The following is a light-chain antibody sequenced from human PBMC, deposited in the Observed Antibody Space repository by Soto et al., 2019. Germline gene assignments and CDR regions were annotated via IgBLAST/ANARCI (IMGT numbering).Light chain of an antibody. Sequence: AIQMTQSPSSLSASVGDRVTIPCRASQCIRNDLGWYQQRPVKAPKLLIYAASSLQSGVPSRFSGSGSGTDFTLTISSLQPEDVATYYGLQDYNYPRTFGQGTKVEIK. CDR3: LQDYNYPRT. J-gene: IGKJ1*01. CDR2: AAS. CDR1: QCIRND. V-gene: IGKV1-6*01.